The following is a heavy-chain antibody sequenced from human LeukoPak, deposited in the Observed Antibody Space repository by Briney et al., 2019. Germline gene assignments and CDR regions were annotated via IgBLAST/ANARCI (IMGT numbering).Heavy chain of an antibody. CDR1: GAYISSRY. V-gene: IGHV4-59*11. Sequence: SETLSLTCSVSGAYISSRYWSWIRQPPGKGLEWIGYIYGSGSTNFNPSLKSRVTISADTSKNQFSLKLSSVTAADTAVYYCAREFRPFDYWGQGTLVTVSS. CDR3: AREFRPFDY. CDR2: IYGSGST. J-gene: IGHJ4*02.